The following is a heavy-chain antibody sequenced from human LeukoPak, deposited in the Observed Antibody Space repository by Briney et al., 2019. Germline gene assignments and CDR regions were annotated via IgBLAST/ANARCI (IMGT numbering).Heavy chain of an antibody. V-gene: IGHV4-34*01. CDR2: INHSGST. CDR3: ARYSGLGYCSSTSCYGFDY. J-gene: IGHJ4*02. D-gene: IGHD2-2*01. CDR1: GGSFSGYY. Sequence: SETLSLTCAVYGGSFSGYYWSWIRQPPGKGLEWVGEINHSGSTNYNPSLKSRVTISVDTSKNQFSLKLSSVTAADTAVYYCARYSGLGYCSSTSCYGFDYWGQGTLVTVSS.